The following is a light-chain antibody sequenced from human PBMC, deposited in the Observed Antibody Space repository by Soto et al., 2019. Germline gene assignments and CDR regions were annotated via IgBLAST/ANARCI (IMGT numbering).Light chain of an antibody. CDR2: QAS. CDR3: QQYHTYWRS. V-gene: IGKV1-5*03. J-gene: IGKJ1*01. Sequence: DIQMTQSPSTLSASVGDRVTITCRASQHIDTWLAWYQQRPGRVPKLLISQASTLQNGVPSRFSGSGSGTEFTLTISSLQPDDFATYFCQQYHTYWRSFGPGSKVEIK. CDR1: QHIDTW.